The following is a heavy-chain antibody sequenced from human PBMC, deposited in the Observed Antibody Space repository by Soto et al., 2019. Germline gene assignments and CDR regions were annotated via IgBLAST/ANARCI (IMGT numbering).Heavy chain of an antibody. Sequence: PYLMLSDTGSVAGVTVNTVDDYWSRIRQSPGKGLEWIGYIYFSGSTYYNPSLKSRLIISIDTSKNQFSLKLSSVTAADTAVYYCASTSWFDNSGSAPWDQGSLV. CDR1: GVTVNTVDDY. V-gene: IGHV4-30-4*01. CDR3: ASTSWFDNSGSAP. J-gene: IGHJ5*02. D-gene: IGHD3-22*01. CDR2: IYFSGST.